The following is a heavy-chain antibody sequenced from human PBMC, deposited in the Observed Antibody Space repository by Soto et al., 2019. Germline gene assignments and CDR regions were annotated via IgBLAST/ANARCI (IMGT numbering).Heavy chain of an antibody. J-gene: IGHJ4*02. D-gene: IGHD4-17*01. Sequence: ASVKVSCESSVCTFTSYGISWVRQAPGQGLEWMGWISAYNGNTNYAQNLRGRVTMTTDTSTSTAYMELRSLRSDDTAVYYCERGATVVTTAPFDYWAQGTLVTVSS. CDR2: ISAYNGNT. CDR1: VCTFTSYG. V-gene: IGHV1-18*04. CDR3: ERGATVVTTAPFDY.